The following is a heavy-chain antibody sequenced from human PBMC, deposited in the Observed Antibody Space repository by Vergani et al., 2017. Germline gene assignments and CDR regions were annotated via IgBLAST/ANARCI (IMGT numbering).Heavy chain of an antibody. D-gene: IGHD3-3*01. CDR2: ISGSGGST. V-gene: IGHV3-23*01. CDR3: AKXPEDDFCSGYYTPGWFDP. CDR1: GFTFSSYA. J-gene: IGHJ5*02. Sequence: EVQLLESGGGLVQPGGSLRLSCAASGFTFSSYAMSWVRQAPGKGLEWVSAISGSGGSTYYADSVKGRFTISRDNSNNTLYLQMNSLRAEDTAVYYCAKXPEDDFCSGYYTPGWFDPWGQGTLVTVSS.